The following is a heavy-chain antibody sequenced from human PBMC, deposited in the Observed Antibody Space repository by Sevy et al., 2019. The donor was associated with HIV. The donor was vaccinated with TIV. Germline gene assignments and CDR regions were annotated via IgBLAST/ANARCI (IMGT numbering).Heavy chain of an antibody. CDR1: GYTFTTYT. V-gene: IGHV1-3*01. CDR2: LNPGNGNT. J-gene: IGHJ4*02. CDR3: ARDPYARRGFDY. D-gene: IGHD3-16*01. Sequence: ASVKVSCKASGYTFTTYTLHWVRQAPGQRLEWMGWLNPGNGNTRYSQKLKGRVTITRDTSARIAYMELSSLEFEDTAVYYCARDPYARRGFDYWGQGTLVTVSS.